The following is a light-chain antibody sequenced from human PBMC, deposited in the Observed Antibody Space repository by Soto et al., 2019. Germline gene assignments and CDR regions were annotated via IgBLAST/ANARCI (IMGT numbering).Light chain of an antibody. J-gene: IGLJ2*01. CDR2: DVN. V-gene: IGLV2-11*01. CDR1: SSDVGGYHY. Sequence: QSVLTQPRSVSGSPGQSVTLSCTGTSSDVGGYHYVSWYQHHPGKAPKIIIYDVNKRPSGVPDGFSGSKSGNTASLTISGLQTEDEADYYCCSYAGSYTLVFGGGTKVTVL. CDR3: CSYAGSYTLV.